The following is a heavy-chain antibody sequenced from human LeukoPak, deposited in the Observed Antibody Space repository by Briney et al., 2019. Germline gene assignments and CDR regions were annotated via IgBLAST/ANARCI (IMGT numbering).Heavy chain of an antibody. J-gene: IGHJ4*02. V-gene: IGHV4-34*01. CDR3: GGGRYGYPRDY. D-gene: IGHD5-18*01. CDR1: GGSFSGYY. CDR2: INHSGGT. Sequence: PSETLSLTCAVYGGSFSGYYWSWIRQPPGKGLEWIGEINHSGGTNYNPSLKSRVTISADTSKNQFSLNLSSVTAADTAMFYCGGGRYGYPRDYGDQEPLVTVPS.